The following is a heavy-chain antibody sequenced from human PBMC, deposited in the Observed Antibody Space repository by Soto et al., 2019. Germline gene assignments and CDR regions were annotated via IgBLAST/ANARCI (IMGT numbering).Heavy chain of an antibody. V-gene: IGHV3-11*01. CDR3: ARGGGYYDSAGYFEPNWFDP. Sequence: KPGGSLRLSCAGSGFSFSDYYMTWIRQAPGKGLEWLSYISSSGDSIYYADSVKGRFTISRGSAKNSLYLQMSSLRAEDTAVYYCARGGGYYDSAGYFEPNWFDPWGQGTLVTVSS. CDR2: ISSSGDSI. J-gene: IGHJ5*02. D-gene: IGHD3-22*01. CDR1: GFSFSDYY.